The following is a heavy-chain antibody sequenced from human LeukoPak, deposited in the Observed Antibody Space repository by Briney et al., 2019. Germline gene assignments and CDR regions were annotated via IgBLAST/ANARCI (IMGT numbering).Heavy chain of an antibody. CDR2: VRSKANSYAT. Sequence: GGSLKLSCAASGFTFSGSAMHWVRQASGKGLEWVGRVRSKANSYATAYAASVKGRFTISRDDSKNTAYLQMNSLKTEDTAVYYCTRQLGIDKNYFVYWGQGTLVTVSS. CDR3: TRQLGIDKNYFVY. J-gene: IGHJ4*02. V-gene: IGHV3-73*01. D-gene: IGHD1-14*01. CDR1: GFTFSGSA.